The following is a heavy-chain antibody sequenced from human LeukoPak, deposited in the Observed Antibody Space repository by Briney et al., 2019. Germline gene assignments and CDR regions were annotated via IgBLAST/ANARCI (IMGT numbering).Heavy chain of an antibody. CDR3: AKYSSSANYYYGMDV. D-gene: IGHD6-13*01. CDR1: GFTFSNYG. CDR2: IPYDGSNK. Sequence: PGGSLRLSCAASGFTFSNYGMHWVRQAPGKGLELVAVIPYDGSNKDYADSVKGRFTISRDNSKNTLYLQINSLRAEDTAVYYCAKYSSSANYYYGMDVWGQGTTVTVCS. J-gene: IGHJ6*02. V-gene: IGHV3-30*18.